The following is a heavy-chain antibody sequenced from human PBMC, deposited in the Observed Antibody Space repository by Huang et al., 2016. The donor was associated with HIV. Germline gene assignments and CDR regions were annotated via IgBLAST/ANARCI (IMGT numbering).Heavy chain of an antibody. Sequence: EVQLVESGGGLIQPGGSLRLSCAASGFTVSTNYMTWVRQAPGKGLEWVSRIYSGGTTEYADSVKGRFTISRDDSENTLYLHMTSLRAGDTAVYYCAKEGDTGAALGYWGQGTLVTVS. D-gene: IGHD2-8*02. J-gene: IGHJ4*02. CDR2: IYSGGTT. CDR3: AKEGDTGAALGY. V-gene: IGHV3-53*01. CDR1: GFTVSTNY.